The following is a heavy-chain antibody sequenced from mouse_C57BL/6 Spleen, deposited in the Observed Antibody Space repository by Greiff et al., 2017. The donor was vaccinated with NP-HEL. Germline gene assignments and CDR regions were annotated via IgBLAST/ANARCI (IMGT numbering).Heavy chain of an antibody. CDR3: ARGRYDYDGFSY. CDR2: IYPGDGDT. CDR1: GYAFSSYW. J-gene: IGHJ2*01. Sequence: QVQLQQSGAELVKPGASVKISCKASGYAFSSYWMNWVKQRPGKGLEWIGQIYPGDGDTNYNGKFKGKATLTADKSSSTAYMQLSSLTSEDSAVYFCARGRYDYDGFSYWGQGTTLTVSS. V-gene: IGHV1-80*01. D-gene: IGHD2-4*01.